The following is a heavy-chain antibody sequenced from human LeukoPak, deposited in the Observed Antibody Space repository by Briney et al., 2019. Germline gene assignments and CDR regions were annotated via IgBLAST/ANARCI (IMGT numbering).Heavy chain of an antibody. CDR1: GGSISSGGYY. Sequence: SETLSLTCTVSGGSISSGGYYWSWIRQHPGKGLEWIGYIYYSGSTYYNPSLKSRVTISVDTSKNQFSLKLSSVTAADTAVYYCARVAYNWNYGALDWFDPWGQGTLVTVSS. J-gene: IGHJ5*02. D-gene: IGHD1-7*01. V-gene: IGHV4-31*03. CDR2: IYYSGST. CDR3: ARVAYNWNYGALDWFDP.